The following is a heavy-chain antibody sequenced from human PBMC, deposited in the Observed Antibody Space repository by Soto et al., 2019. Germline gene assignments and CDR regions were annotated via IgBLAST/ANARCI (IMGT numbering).Heavy chain of an antibody. J-gene: IGHJ4*02. D-gene: IGHD1-1*01. CDR3: ARGVQRRGAGY. CDR2: INHSVIT. CDR1: GGSFSGYY. Sequence: SETLSLTCAVYGGSFSGYYCSWIRQPPWKGLEWIGEINHSVITNYNPSLKSRLNISVDKSKNQFSLKLSSMTDADTAVYYCARGVQRRGAGYFGQVTLFTVCS. V-gene: IGHV4-34*01.